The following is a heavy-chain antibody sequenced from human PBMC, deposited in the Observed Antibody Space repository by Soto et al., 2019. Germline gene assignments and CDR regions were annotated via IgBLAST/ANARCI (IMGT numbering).Heavy chain of an antibody. CDR1: CGSISSGGYS. Sequence: PSETLCLTCAVSCGSISSGGYSWSWIRQPPGKGLEWIGYTYHSGSTYYNPSLKSRVTISVDRSKNQFSLKLSSVTAADTAVYYCARAHYGDYGYGMDVWGQGTTVTVSS. J-gene: IGHJ6*02. CDR2: TYHSGST. V-gene: IGHV4-30-2*01. D-gene: IGHD4-17*01. CDR3: ARAHYGDYGYGMDV.